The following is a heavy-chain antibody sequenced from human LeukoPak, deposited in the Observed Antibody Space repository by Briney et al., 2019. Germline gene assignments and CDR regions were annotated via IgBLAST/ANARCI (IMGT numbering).Heavy chain of an antibody. J-gene: IGHJ4*02. Sequence: GGSLRLSCAASGFTSSSYTMNWVRQAPGKGLEWVSSITRSSNYRYYSDSMKGRFTISRDNSKNTLYLQMNSLRAEDTAVYYCAKELTTSSGYLHYFDYWGQGTLVTVSS. CDR2: ITRSSNYR. CDR3: AKELTTSSGYLHYFDY. V-gene: IGHV3-21*01. D-gene: IGHD6-13*01. CDR1: GFTSSSYT.